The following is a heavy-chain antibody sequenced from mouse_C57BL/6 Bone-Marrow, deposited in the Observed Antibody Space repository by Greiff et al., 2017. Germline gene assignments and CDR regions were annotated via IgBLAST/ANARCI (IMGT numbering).Heavy chain of an antibody. CDR2: INPGSGGT. V-gene: IGHV1-54*01. J-gene: IGHJ3*01. D-gene: IGHD1-1*01. CDR1: GYAFPNYL. CDR3: AREEENYYGSSPLFAY. Sequence: QVQLQQSGAELVRPWTLVMVSCQASGYAFPNYLIVWVKQRPGQGLDWIGVINPGSGGTNYNEKFKGKATLTADKSSSTAYMQLSSLTSEDSAVYFCAREEENYYGSSPLFAYWGQGTLVTVSA.